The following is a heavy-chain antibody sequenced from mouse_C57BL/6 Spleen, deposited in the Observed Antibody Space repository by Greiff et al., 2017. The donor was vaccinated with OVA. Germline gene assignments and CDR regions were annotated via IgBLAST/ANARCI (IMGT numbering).Heavy chain of an antibody. CDR3: ARKVYYGSRNYFDY. CDR1: GFTFSDYG. Sequence: EVKVVESGGGLVKPGGSLKLSCAASGFTFSDYGMHWVRQAPEKGLEWVAYISSGSSTIYYADTVKGRFTISRDNAKNTLFLQMTSLRSEDTAMYYCARKVYYGSRNYFDYWGQGTTLTVSS. CDR2: ISSGSSTI. D-gene: IGHD1-1*01. V-gene: IGHV5-17*01. J-gene: IGHJ2*01.